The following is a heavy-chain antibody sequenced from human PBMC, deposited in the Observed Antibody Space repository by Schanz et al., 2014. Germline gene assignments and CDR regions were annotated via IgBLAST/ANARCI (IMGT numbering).Heavy chain of an antibody. CDR2: ISYHGSER. Sequence: QVQEGEDGGFFFPPLRSLRLSCAGSGFSFSDYGMHWVRQAPGRGLEWVAVISYHGSERYYADSVKGRFTISRDNSKNTLYLQMNSLRTEDTAVYFCAKSYDTSGYSGFDYWGQGTLVTVSS. CDR3: AKSYDTSGYSGFDY. V-gene: IGHV3-30*18. D-gene: IGHD3-22*01. J-gene: IGHJ4*02. CDR1: GFSFSDYG.